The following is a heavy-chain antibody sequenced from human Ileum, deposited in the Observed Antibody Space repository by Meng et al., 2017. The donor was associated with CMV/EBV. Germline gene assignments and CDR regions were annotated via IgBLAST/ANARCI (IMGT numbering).Heavy chain of an antibody. J-gene: IGHJ4*02. CDR2: ISYDGSNK. Sequence: WAGSGFTFSSYAMHWVRQAPGKGLEWVAVISYDGSNKYYADSVKGRFTISRDNSKNTLYLQMNSLRAEDTAVYYCARDLDYGDYFDYWGQGTLVTVSS. V-gene: IGHV3-30*04. CDR1: GFTFSSYA. D-gene: IGHD4-17*01. CDR3: ARDLDYGDYFDY.